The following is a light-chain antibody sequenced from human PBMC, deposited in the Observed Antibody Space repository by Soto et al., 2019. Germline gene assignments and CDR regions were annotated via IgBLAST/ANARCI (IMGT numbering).Light chain of an antibody. CDR1: SSDIGLYNY. J-gene: IGLJ1*01. CDR2: EVN. CDR3: SCLSTTSTPIV. V-gene: IGLV2-14*01. Sequence: QSALSQPASMSGAAGQSGTVPCTGASSDIGLYNYVSWYQHHPGKAPKLLISEVNIRPSGLSDRFSASKTGNTASLTISGLQPEDEAFYYCSCLSTTSTPIVFGTGTKVTVL.